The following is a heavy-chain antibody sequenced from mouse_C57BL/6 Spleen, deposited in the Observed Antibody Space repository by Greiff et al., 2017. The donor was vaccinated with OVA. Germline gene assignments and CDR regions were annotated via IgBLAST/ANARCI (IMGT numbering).Heavy chain of an antibody. CDR3: ARSKGRLHAWFAY. D-gene: IGHD2-4*01. V-gene: IGHV1-76*01. Sequence: VQLVESGAELVRPGASVKLSCKASGYTFTDYYINWVKQRPGQGLEWIARIYPGSGNTYYNEKFKGKATLTAEKSSSTAYMQLSSLTSEDSAVYFCARSKGRLHAWFAYWGQGTLVTVSA. J-gene: IGHJ3*01. CDR2: IYPGSGNT. CDR1: GYTFTDYY.